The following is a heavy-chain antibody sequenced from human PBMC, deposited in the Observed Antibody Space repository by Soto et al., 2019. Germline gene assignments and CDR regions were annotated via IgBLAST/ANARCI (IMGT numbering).Heavy chain of an antibody. D-gene: IGHD3-22*01. CDR2: ISSSSSYI. J-gene: IGHJ4*02. V-gene: IGHV3-21*01. Sequence: GGSLRLSCAASGFTFSSYSMNWVRQAPGKGLEWVSSISSSSSYIYYADSVKGRFTISRDNAKNSLYLQMNSLRAEDTAVYYCARDSDYYDSSGYYPIAYWGQGTLVTVSS. CDR3: ARDSDYYDSSGYYPIAY. CDR1: GFTFSSYS.